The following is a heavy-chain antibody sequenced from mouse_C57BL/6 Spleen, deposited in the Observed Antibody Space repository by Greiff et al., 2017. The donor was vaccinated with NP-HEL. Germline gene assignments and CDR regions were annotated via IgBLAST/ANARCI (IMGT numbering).Heavy chain of an antibody. Sequence: QVQLQQPGAELVKPGASVKMSCKASGYTFTSYWITWVKQRPGQGLEWIGDIYPGSGSTNYNEKFKSKATLTVDTSSSTAYMQRSSLTSEDSAVYYCAISYYYGSSFFAYWGQGTLVTVSA. CDR1: GYTFTSYW. J-gene: IGHJ3*01. CDR2: IYPGSGST. CDR3: AISYYYGSSFFAY. V-gene: IGHV1-55*01. D-gene: IGHD1-1*01.